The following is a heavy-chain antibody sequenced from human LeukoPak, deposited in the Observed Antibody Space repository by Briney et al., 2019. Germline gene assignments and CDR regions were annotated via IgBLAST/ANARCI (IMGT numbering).Heavy chain of an antibody. CDR3: ARSSDLWFGELFLFDY. CDR2: ISAYNGNT. CDR1: GYTFTSYG. D-gene: IGHD3-10*01. Sequence: ASVKVSCMASGYTFTSYGISWVRQAPGQGLEWMGWISAYNGNTNYAQKLQGRVTMTTDTSTSTAYMELRSLRSDDTAVYYCARSSDLWFGELFLFDYWGQGTLVTVSS. J-gene: IGHJ4*02. V-gene: IGHV1-18*01.